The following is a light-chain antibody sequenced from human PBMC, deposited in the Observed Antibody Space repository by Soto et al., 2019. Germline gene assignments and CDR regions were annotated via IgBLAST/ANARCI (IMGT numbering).Light chain of an antibody. CDR2: DAS. J-gene: IGKJ5*01. CDR1: QSVSSY. Sequence: EIVLTQSPATLSLSPGERATLSCMASQSVSSYLVWYQQKPGQAPRLVIYDASHRATGIPARFSCSGSGTDFTLTISSLEPEDFAVYYCQQRYNWPLITFGQGTRLEIK. V-gene: IGKV3-11*01. CDR3: QQRYNWPLIT.